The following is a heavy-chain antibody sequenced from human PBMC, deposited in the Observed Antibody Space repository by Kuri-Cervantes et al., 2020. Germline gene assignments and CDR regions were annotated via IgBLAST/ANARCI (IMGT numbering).Heavy chain of an antibody. CDR1: GFTFSSYW. J-gene: IGHJ6*02. Sequence: SLKISCAASGFTFSSYWMHWVRQAPGKGLEWVSGISWNSGSIGYADSVKGRFTISRDNAKNSLYLQMNSLRAEDTALYYCAKALGSGSYVYGMDVWGQGTTVTVSS. CDR2: ISWNSGSI. D-gene: IGHD3-10*01. V-gene: IGHV3-9*01. CDR3: AKALGSGSYVYGMDV.